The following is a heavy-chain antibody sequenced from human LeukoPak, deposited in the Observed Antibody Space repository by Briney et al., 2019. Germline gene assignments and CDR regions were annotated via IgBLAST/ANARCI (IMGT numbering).Heavy chain of an antibody. Sequence: GGSLRLSCAASGFTFSSYSMNWVRQAPGKGLEWVSSISSSSSYIYYADSIQGRFTISRDNAENSLYLQMNSLRAEDTPWNYGARGHNSSSSGFYYYYMDVWGRGPTVTVSS. D-gene: IGHD6-6*01. J-gene: IGHJ6*03. V-gene: IGHV3-21*06. CDR1: GFTFSSYS. CDR3: ARGHNSSSSGFYYYYMDV. CDR2: ISSSSSYI.